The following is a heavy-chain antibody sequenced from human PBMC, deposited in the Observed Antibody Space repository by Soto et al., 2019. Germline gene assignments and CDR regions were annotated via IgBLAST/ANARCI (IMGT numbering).Heavy chain of an antibody. CDR1: GGSISGYY. J-gene: IGHJ4*02. V-gene: IGHV4-59*01. CDR2: IYYSGST. D-gene: IGHD6-19*01. CDR3: ARESGYSSGWPFDY. Sequence: SETLSLTCTVSGGSISGYYWSWIRQPPGKGLEWIGYIYYSGSTNYNPSLKSRVTISVDTSKNQFSLKLSSVTAADTAVYYCARESGYSSGWPFDYWGQGTLVTVSS.